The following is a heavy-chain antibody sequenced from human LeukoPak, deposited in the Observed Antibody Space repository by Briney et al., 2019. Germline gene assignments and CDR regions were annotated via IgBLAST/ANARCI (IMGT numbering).Heavy chain of an antibody. V-gene: IGHV3-23*01. CDR2: ISGSGGST. CDR1: GFTFTNYA. D-gene: IGHD6-19*01. Sequence: PGGSLRLSCAASGFTFTNYAMSWVRQAPGKGLEWVSAISGSGGSTYYADSVKGRFTISRDNSKNTLYLQMNSLRAEDTAVYYCAKAYGWSVRSYFDYWGQGTLVTVSS. J-gene: IGHJ4*02. CDR3: AKAYGWSVRSYFDY.